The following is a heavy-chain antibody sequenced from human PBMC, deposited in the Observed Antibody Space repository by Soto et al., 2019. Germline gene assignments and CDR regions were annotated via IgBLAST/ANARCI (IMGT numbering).Heavy chain of an antibody. CDR1: GFTFSSYG. D-gene: IGHD4-17*01. CDR3: AYSTTVTTSAWFDP. V-gene: IGHV3-30*03. Sequence: QVQLVESGGGVVQPGRSLRLSCAASGFTFSSYGMHWVRQAPGKGLEWVAVISYDGSNKYYADSVKGRFTIFRDNSKNTLYLQMNSLRAEDTAVYYCAYSTTVTTSAWFDPWGQGTLVTVSS. CDR2: ISYDGSNK. J-gene: IGHJ5*02.